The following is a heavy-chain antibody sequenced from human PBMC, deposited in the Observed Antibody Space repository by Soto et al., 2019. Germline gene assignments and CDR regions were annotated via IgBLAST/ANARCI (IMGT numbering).Heavy chain of an antibody. J-gene: IGHJ6*01. D-gene: IGHD3-22*01. CDR3: GSGGYYDLPSCTLRHSSLVV. CDR1: GYTFIRYG. V-gene: IGHV1-18*01. Sequence: ASVKVSCKASGYTFIRYGIAWVRQAPGQGLEWMGWISPYNDYTIYAQKLQGRVTMTADTSTRTVYMELRGLKSDDTAVYSCGSGGYYDLPSCTLRHSSLVVW. CDR2: ISPYNDYT.